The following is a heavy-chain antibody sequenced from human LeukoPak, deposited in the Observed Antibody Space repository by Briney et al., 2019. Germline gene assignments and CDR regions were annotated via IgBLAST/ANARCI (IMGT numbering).Heavy chain of an antibody. Sequence: GGSLRLSCAASGVTFSNAWMSWVRQAPGKGLEWVGRIKSKTDGGTTDYAAPVKGRFTISRDDSKNTLYLQMNSLKTEDTAVYYCTTEVWYGSGSYYKVPDYWGQGTLVTVSS. D-gene: IGHD3-10*01. V-gene: IGHV3-15*01. J-gene: IGHJ4*02. CDR2: IKSKTDGGTT. CDR3: TTEVWYGSGSYYKVPDY. CDR1: GVTFSNAW.